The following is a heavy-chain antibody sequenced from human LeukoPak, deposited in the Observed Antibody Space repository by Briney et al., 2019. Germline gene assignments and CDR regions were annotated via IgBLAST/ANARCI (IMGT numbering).Heavy chain of an antibody. J-gene: IGHJ4*02. CDR1: GYSISSGYY. Sequence: SETLSLTCTVSGYSISSGYYWGWIRQPPGKGLEWIGSIYHSGSTYYNPSLKSRVTISVDTSKNQFSLKLSSVTAADTAVYYCVRSLGEFSDYWGQGTLVTVSS. V-gene: IGHV4-38-2*02. D-gene: IGHD3-16*01. CDR2: IYHSGST. CDR3: VRSLGEFSDY.